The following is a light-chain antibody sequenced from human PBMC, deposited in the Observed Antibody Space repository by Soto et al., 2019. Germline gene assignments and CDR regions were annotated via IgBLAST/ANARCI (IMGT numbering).Light chain of an antibody. V-gene: IGLV2-23*01. CDR3: CSYAGSSPFV. CDR2: EGS. Sequence: QSALTQPASASGSPGQSITISCTGTSSDVGSYNLVSWYQQHPGKAPKLMIYEGSKRPSGVSNRFSGSKSGNTASLTISGLQAEDEADYYCCSYAGSSPFVFGTGTKVTV. J-gene: IGLJ1*01. CDR1: SSDVGSYNL.